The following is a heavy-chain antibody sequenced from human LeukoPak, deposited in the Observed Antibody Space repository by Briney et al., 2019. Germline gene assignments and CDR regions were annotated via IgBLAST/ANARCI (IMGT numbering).Heavy chain of an antibody. V-gene: IGHV5-51*01. J-gene: IGHJ4*02. CDR1: GYSFTSYW. CDR3: ARRASAYYDFWSGPETD. Sequence: GESLKISCKGSGYSFTSYWIGWVRQMPGKGLEWMGIIYPGDSDTRYSPSFQGQVTISADKSISTAYLQWSSLKASDTAMYYCARRASAYYDFWSGPETDWGQGTLVTVSS. CDR2: IYPGDSDT. D-gene: IGHD3-3*01.